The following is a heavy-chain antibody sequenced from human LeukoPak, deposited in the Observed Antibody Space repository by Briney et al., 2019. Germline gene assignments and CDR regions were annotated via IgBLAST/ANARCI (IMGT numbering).Heavy chain of an antibody. Sequence: SSETLSLTCTVSGGSISSYYWSWIRQPPGKGLEWIGCIYYSGSTNYNPSLKSRVTISVDTSKNQFSLKLSSVTAADTAVYYCARYIAAAGTGAFDIWGQGTMVTVSS. J-gene: IGHJ3*02. CDR3: ARYIAAAGTGAFDI. CDR2: IYYSGST. CDR1: GGSISSYY. V-gene: IGHV4-59*01. D-gene: IGHD6-13*01.